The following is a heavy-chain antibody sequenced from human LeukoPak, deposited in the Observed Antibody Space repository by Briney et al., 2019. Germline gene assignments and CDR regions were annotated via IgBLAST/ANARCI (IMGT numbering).Heavy chain of an antibody. J-gene: IGHJ4*02. D-gene: IGHD3-22*01. CDR3: ARAPRYYDSSGYYRDYFDY. Sequence: SVKVSCKASGGTFSSYAISWVRRAPGQGLEWMGRIIPIFGTANYAQKFQGRVTITTDESTSTAYMELSSLRSEDTAVYYCARAPRYYDSSGYYRDYFDYWGQGTLVTVSS. V-gene: IGHV1-69*05. CDR2: IIPIFGTA. CDR1: GGTFSSYA.